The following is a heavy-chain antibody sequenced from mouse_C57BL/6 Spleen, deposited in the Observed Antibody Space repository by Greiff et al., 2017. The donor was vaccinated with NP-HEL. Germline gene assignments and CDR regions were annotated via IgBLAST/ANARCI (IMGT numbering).Heavy chain of an antibody. CDR1: GFTFSSYT. Sequence: EVQLVESGGGLVKPGGSLKLSCAASGFTFSSYTMSWVRQTPEKRLEWVATISGGGGNTYYPDSVKGRFTISRYNAKNTLYLQMSSLRSEDTALYYCARHDDYDYFDYWGQGTTLTVSS. CDR3: ARHDDYDYFDY. D-gene: IGHD2-4*01. V-gene: IGHV5-9*01. J-gene: IGHJ2*01. CDR2: ISGGGGNT.